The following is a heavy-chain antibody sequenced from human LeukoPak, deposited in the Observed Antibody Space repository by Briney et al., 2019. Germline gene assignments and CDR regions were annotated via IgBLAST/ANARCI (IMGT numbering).Heavy chain of an antibody. J-gene: IGHJ6*03. CDR2: INPSGGP. Sequence: PSETLSLTCAVYGDSLSRYYWTWIRQPPGKGLEWLGEINPSGGPKYSPSLKSRATISADTSKNQFSLRLTSATAADTALYYCASVRHDPLEYYYYIDVWGKGTTVTVSS. CDR3: ASVRHDPLEYYYYIDV. CDR1: GDSLSRYY. V-gene: IGHV4-34*01. D-gene: IGHD2/OR15-2a*01.